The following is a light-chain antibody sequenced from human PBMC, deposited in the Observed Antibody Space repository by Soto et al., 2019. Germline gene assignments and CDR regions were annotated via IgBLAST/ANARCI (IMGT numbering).Light chain of an antibody. CDR2: SNN. Sequence: QSVLTQPPSASGTPGQRVTISCSGSSSNIGINTVNWYQQLPGTAPKLLIHSNNQRPSGVPDRFSGSKSGTSASLAISGLQSEDEADYYCAAWDDSLNGLFGGGTKLTVL. CDR3: AAWDDSLNGL. CDR1: SSNIGINT. J-gene: IGLJ2*01. V-gene: IGLV1-44*01.